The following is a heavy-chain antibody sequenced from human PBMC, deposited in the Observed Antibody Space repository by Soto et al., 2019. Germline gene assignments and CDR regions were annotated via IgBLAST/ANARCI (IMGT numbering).Heavy chain of an antibody. CDR1: GYSFTSYW. CDR2: IYPGDSDT. V-gene: IGHV5-51*01. J-gene: IGHJ6*02. D-gene: IGHD3-16*01. CDR3: ARTFGAPKFKEKSGYYYGMDV. Sequence: GESLKISCKGSGYSFTSYWIGWVRQMPGKXLEWMGIIYPGDSDTRYSPSFQGQVTISADKSISTAYLQWSSLKASDTAMYYCARTFGAPKFKEKSGYYYGMDVWGQGTTVTVSS.